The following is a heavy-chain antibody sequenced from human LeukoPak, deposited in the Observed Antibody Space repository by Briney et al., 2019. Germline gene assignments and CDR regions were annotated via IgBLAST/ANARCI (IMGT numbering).Heavy chain of an antibody. V-gene: IGHV3-53*01. CDR1: GFTVSINS. CDR2: IYSGGNT. D-gene: IGHD4-17*01. J-gene: IGHJ6*03. Sequence: PGGSLRLSCTVSGFTVSINSMSWVRQTPGKGLEWVSFIYSGGNTHYSDSVKGRFTISRDNSKNTLYLQMNSLRAEDTAVYYCAKLCSRHDYGTGCYMDVWGKGTTVTVSS. CDR3: AKLCSRHDYGTGCYMDV.